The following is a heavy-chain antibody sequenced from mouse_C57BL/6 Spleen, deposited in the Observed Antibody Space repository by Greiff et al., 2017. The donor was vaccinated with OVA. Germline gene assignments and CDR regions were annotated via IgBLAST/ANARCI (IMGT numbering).Heavy chain of an antibody. D-gene: IGHD2-3*01. V-gene: IGHV1-53*01. CDR1: GYTFTSYW. CDR2: INPSNGGT. J-gene: IGHJ4*01. CDR3: ARWGVYDGYYPYAMDY. Sequence: QVQLQQPGTELVKPGASVKLSCKASGYTFTSYWMHWVKQRPGQGLEWIGNINPSNGGTNYNEKFKSKATLTVDKSSSTAYMQLSSLTSEDSAVYYCARWGVYDGYYPYAMDYWGQGTSVTVSS.